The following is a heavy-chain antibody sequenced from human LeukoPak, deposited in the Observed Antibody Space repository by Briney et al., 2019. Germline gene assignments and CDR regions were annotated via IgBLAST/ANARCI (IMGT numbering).Heavy chain of an antibody. CDR3: ASSEWQQLAYDAFDI. Sequence: GGSLRLSCAASGFTFSSYSMNWVRQAPGKGLEWVSSISSSSSYIYYADSVKGRFTISRDNAKNSLYLQMNSLRAEDTAVYYCASSEWQQLAYDAFDIWGQGTMVTVSS. CDR2: ISSSSSYI. CDR1: GFTFSSYS. J-gene: IGHJ3*02. V-gene: IGHV3-21*01. D-gene: IGHD6-13*01.